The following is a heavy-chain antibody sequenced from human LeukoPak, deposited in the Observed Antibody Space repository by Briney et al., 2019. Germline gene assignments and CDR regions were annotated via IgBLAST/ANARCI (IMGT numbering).Heavy chain of an antibody. CDR3: ARGDPDYYDSSGYWPFDY. D-gene: IGHD3-22*01. CDR2: IFYSGST. J-gene: IGHJ4*02. CDR1: GGSISTSNYY. V-gene: IGHV4-39*07. Sequence: SETLSLTCTVSGGSISTSNYYWGWIRQPPGKGLEWIGNIFYSGSTYYNPSLKSRVTISVDTSKNQFSLKLSSVTAADTAVYYCARGDPDYYDSSGYWPFDYWGQGTLVTVSS.